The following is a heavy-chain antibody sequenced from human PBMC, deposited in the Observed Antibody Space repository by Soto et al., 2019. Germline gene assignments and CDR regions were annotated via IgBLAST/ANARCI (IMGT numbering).Heavy chain of an antibody. D-gene: IGHD2-15*01. CDR1: GYTFTGYY. J-gene: IGHJ6*02. CDR3: ARGGSSCSGGSCYYYYYGMDV. Sequence: ASVKVSCKASGYTFTGYYMHWVRQAPGQGLEWVGWINPNSGGTNYAQKFQGWVTMTRDTSISTAYMELSRLRSDDTAVYYCARGGSSCSGGSCYYYYYGMDVWGQGTTVTVSS. CDR2: INPNSGGT. V-gene: IGHV1-2*04.